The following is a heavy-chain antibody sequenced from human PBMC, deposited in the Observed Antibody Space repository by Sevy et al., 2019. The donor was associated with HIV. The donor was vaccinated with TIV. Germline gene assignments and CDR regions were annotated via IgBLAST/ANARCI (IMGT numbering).Heavy chain of an antibody. CDR2: IYSGGST. CDR3: ARVRFGLEPDFDY. CDR1: GFTFSSNY. D-gene: IGHD1-1*01. J-gene: IGHJ4*02. Sequence: GGSLRLSCAASGFTFSSNYMSWVRQAPGKGLEWVSVIYSGGSTYYADSVKGRFTISRDNSKNTLYLQMNSLRAEDTAVYYCARVRFGLEPDFDYWCQGTLVTVSS. V-gene: IGHV3-53*01.